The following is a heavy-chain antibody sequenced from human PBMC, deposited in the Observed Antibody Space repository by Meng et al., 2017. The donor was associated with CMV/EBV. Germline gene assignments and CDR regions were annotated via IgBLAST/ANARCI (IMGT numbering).Heavy chain of an antibody. Sequence: ASVKASCKASGYTFTSYDINWVRQATGQGLEWMGWMNPNSGNTGYAQKFQVRVTMTRNTSISTAYMELSSLRSEDTAVYYCARGTWGVDWFDPWGQGTLVTVSS. CDR2: MNPNSGNT. CDR3: ARGTWGVDWFDP. D-gene: IGHD3-16*01. CDR1: GYTFTSYD. J-gene: IGHJ5*02. V-gene: IGHV1-8*01.